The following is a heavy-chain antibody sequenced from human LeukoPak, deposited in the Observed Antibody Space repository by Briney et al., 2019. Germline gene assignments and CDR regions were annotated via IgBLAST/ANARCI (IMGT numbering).Heavy chain of an antibody. Sequence: SETLSLTCTVSGGAISSYYWSWIRQPPGEGLECLGFIYHTGTTHYNPSLKSRVTISVDTSTNQFSLKLSSVTAADTAIYYCARTYCSTNACPFDHWGQGTLVTVSS. J-gene: IGHJ4*02. CDR1: GGAISSYY. V-gene: IGHV4-59*08. D-gene: IGHD2-2*01. CDR2: IYHTGTT. CDR3: ARTYCSTNACPFDH.